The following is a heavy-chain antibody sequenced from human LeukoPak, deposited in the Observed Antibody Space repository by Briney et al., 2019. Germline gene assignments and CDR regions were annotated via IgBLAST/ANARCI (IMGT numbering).Heavy chain of an antibody. J-gene: IGHJ6*03. CDR3: ARHIRRHYYYDSSGYYLDYYMDV. CDR1: GYSFTSYW. CDR2: IYPGDSDT. D-gene: IGHD3-22*01. V-gene: IGHV5-51*01. Sequence: GESLKISCKGSGYSFTSYWIGWVRQMPGKGLEWMGIIYPGDSDTRYSPSFQGQVTISADKSISTAYLQWSSLKASDTAMYYCARHIRRHYYYDSSGYYLDYYMDVWGKGTTVTVSS.